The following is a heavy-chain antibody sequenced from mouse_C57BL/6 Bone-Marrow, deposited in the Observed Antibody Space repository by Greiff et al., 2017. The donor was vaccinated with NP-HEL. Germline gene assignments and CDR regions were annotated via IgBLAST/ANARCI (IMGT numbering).Heavy chain of an antibody. V-gene: IGHV1-4*01. Sequence: QVQLKQSGAELARPGASVKMSCKASGYTFTSYTMHWVKQRPGQGLEWIGYINPSSGYTKYNQKFKDKATLTADKSSSTAYMQLSSLTSEDSAVYYCARWGRDYDEGDFDDWGQGTTLTVSS. CDR2: INPSSGYT. J-gene: IGHJ2*01. CDR3: ARWGRDYDEGDFDD. CDR1: GYTFTSYT. D-gene: IGHD2-4*01.